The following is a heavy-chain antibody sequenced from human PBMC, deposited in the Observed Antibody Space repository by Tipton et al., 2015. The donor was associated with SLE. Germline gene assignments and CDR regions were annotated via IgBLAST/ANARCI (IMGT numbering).Heavy chain of an antibody. V-gene: IGHV4-4*07. Sequence: TLSLTCIVSGVSMRSFYWSWIRQPAGQGPEWIGRISSTGDTNFNPSLRRRVTVSLDTSKNQFSLDLRSVIAADTAMYYCVRPLDYGGYPVDAYGVWGPGTLVTVSS. CDR1: GVSMRSFY. CDR2: ISSTGDT. D-gene: IGHD4-17*01. CDR3: VRPLDYGGYPVDAYGV. J-gene: IGHJ3*01.